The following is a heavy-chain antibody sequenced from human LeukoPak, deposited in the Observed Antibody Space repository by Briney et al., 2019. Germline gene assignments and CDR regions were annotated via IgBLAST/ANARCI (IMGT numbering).Heavy chain of an antibody. Sequence: SETLSLTCSVSGGSISGYYWSWLRQSAGEGLEWIGRIYSGGSAIIYNPSLRRRVSMSGDTSKDQFSLKLSSGTAGDTAVDYWSRGFNFFDSNGYDPPFDYRGQGTLVSVS. D-gene: IGHD3-22*01. J-gene: IGHJ4*02. V-gene: IGHV4-4*07. CDR2: IYSGGSA. CDR1: GGSISGYY. CDR3: SRGFNFFDSNGYDPPFDY.